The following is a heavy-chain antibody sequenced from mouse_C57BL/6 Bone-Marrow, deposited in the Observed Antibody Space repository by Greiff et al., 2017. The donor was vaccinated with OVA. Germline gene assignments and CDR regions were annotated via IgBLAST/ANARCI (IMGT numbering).Heavy chain of an antibody. V-gene: IGHV1-62-2*01. CDR3: ARHEWNSSGYSPAWFAY. J-gene: IGHJ3*01. D-gene: IGHD3-2*02. CDR1: GYTFTEYT. CDR2: FYPGSGSI. Sequence: QVQLQQSGAELVKPGASVKLSCKASGYTFTEYTIHWVKQRSGQGLEWIGWFYPGSGSIKYNEKFKDKATLTADKSSSTVYMELSILTSEDSAVYFCARHEWNSSGYSPAWFAYWGQGTLVTVSA.